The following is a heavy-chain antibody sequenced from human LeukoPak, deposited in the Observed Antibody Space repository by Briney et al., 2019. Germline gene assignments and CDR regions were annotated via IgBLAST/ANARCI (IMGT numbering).Heavy chain of an antibody. CDR1: GYTFTSYY. D-gene: IGHD3-10*01. Sequence: ASVKVSCKASGYTFTSYYMHWVRQAPGQGLEWMGIINPSGGSTSYAQKFQGRVTMTRDTSTSTVYMELSSLRSEDTAVYYCARDLGYYGSALNWFDPWGQGTLVTVSS. CDR3: ARDLGYYGSALNWFDP. J-gene: IGHJ5*02. V-gene: IGHV1-46*01. CDR2: INPSGGST.